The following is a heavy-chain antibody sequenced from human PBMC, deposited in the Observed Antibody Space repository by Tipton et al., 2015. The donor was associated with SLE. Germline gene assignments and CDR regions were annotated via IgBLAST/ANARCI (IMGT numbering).Heavy chain of an antibody. Sequence: QSGPEVKKPGASVKVSCKASGYTFTDYYMHWVRQAPGQGLEWMGWINPSGGTHYPQKFRGRVTMTWDTSITTAYMELSSLTSDDTAIYFCARGATRGTRFFYYMDVWGKGTTVTVSS. V-gene: IGHV1-2*02. D-gene: IGHD3/OR15-3a*01. CDR1: GYTFTDYY. J-gene: IGHJ6*03. CDR2: INPSGGT. CDR3: ARGATRGTRFFYYMDV.